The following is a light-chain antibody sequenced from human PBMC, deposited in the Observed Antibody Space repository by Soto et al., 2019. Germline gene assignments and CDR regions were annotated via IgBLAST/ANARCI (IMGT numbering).Light chain of an antibody. V-gene: IGKV1-39*01. J-gene: IGKJ4*01. Sequence: DIQMAQSPSSLSASVGDRITITCRASQSIRNYLNWYQQKPGKVPKLLIYGASSLQSGVPSRFSGSGSGTDFTLTSSILQYEDFAIYYCQQSYSIPLTCGGGTRVEIK. CDR3: QQSYSIPLT. CDR2: GAS. CDR1: QSIRNY.